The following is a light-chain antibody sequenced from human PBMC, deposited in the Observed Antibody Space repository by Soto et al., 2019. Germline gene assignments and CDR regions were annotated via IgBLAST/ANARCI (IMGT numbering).Light chain of an antibody. CDR2: KAS. CDR3: QQYNTYSPYT. J-gene: IGKJ2*01. Sequence: DIQMTQSPSTLSASVGDRVTITCRASQSLGDWLAWYQQKPGKAPKVLIYKASSLKSGVPSRFSGSGSGTEFTLTISSLQPDDFATYYYQQYNTYSPYTFGQGTRLEIK. V-gene: IGKV1-5*03. CDR1: QSLGDW.